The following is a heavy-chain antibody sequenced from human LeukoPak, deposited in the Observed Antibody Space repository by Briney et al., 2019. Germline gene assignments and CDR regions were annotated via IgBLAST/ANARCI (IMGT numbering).Heavy chain of an antibody. V-gene: IGHV4-39*07. D-gene: IGHD4-11*01. CDR1: GGSISSSSYY. J-gene: IGHJ1*01. Sequence: SETLSLTCTVSGGSISSSSYYWGWIRQPPGKGLEWIGSIYYSGSTYYNPSLKSRVTISVDTSKNQFSLKLSSVTAADTAVYYCARDSRMTRKYFQHWGQGTLVTVSS. CDR2: IYYSGST. CDR3: ARDSRMTRKYFQH.